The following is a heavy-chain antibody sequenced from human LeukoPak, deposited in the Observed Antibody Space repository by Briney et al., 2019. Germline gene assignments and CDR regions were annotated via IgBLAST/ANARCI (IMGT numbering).Heavy chain of an antibody. CDR2: ISGSGGST. CDR3: AKLTIFGVVISPMGY. V-gene: IGHV3-23*01. CDR1: GFTFSSYA. D-gene: IGHD3-3*01. J-gene: IGHJ4*02. Sequence: PGGSLRLSCAAPGFTFSSYAMSWVRQAPGKGLEWVSAISGSGGSTYYADSVKGRFTISRDNSKNTLYLQMNSLRAEDTAVYYCAKLTIFGVVISPMGYWGQGTLVTVSS.